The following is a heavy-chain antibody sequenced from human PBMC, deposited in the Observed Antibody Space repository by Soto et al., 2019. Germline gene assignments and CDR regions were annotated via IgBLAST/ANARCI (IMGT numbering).Heavy chain of an antibody. CDR2: IYSGGST. J-gene: IGHJ4*02. Sequence: GGSLRLSCAASGFTVSSNYMSWVRQAPGKGLEWVSVIYSGGSTYYADSVKGRFTISRDNSKNTLYLQMNSLRAEDTAVYYCGRVLTYCGGDCYPENRPPLNWGQETLVTVSS. D-gene: IGHD2-21*02. CDR3: GRVLTYCGGDCYPENRPPLN. V-gene: IGHV3-66*01. CDR1: GFTVSSNY.